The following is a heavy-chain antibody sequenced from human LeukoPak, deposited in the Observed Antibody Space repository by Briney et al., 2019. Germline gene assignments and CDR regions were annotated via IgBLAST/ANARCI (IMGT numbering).Heavy chain of an antibody. V-gene: IGHV3-66*01. Sequence: PGGSLRLSCEASGFTFSNHWMHWVRQAPGKGLVWVSVIYSGGSTYYADSVKGRFTISRDNSKNTLYLQMNSLRAEDTAVYYCAITVPNSGWCLYVWGKGTTVTISS. J-gene: IGHJ6*04. CDR2: IYSGGST. CDR3: AITVPNSGWCLYV. CDR1: GFTFSNHW. D-gene: IGHD6-19*01.